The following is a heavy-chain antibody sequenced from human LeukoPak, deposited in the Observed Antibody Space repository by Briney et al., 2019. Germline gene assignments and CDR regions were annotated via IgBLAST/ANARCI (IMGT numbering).Heavy chain of an antibody. D-gene: IGHD6-13*01. CDR1: GYTFTSYG. CDR2: ISAYNGNT. V-gene: IGHV1-18*01. J-gene: IGHJ3*02. CDR3: ARVGGGGSSSWYGAFDI. Sequence: VASVKVSCKASGYTFTSYGISWVRQAPGQGLEWMGWISAYNGNTNYAQKLQGRVTMTTGTPTSTAYMELRSLRSDDTAVYYCARVGGGGSSSWYGAFDIWGQGTMVTVSS.